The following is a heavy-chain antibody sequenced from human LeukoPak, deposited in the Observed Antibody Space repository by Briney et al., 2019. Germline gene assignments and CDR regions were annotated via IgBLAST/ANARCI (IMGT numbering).Heavy chain of an antibody. CDR1: GGSFSGYY. D-gene: IGHD1-1*01. CDR3: ARGWMRYYYVDV. J-gene: IGHJ6*03. CDR2: INHRGRT. Sequence: SETLSLTCAVYGGSFSGYYWSWIRQPPGKGLEWIGEINHRGRTNYNPSLKSRVTISVDTSKNQFSLKLSSVTAADTAVYYCARGWMRYYYVDVWGKGTTVTVSS. V-gene: IGHV4-34*01.